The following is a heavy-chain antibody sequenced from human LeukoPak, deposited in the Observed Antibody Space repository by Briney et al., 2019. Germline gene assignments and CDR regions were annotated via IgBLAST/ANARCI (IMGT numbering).Heavy chain of an antibody. D-gene: IGHD5-18*01. Sequence: GGTLRLLCAASGLTHSSYSMIWVRQAPAKGLEEVSYISSHSSTIYYADAVKGRFTISRDNDKNSLYLQMNSLRAEDTAVYYCARLNTWIQEELYYCYYMDVWGKGTTVTVSS. CDR2: ISSHSSTI. CDR1: GLTHSSYS. CDR3: ARLNTWIQEELYYCYYMDV. J-gene: IGHJ6*03. V-gene: IGHV3-48*01.